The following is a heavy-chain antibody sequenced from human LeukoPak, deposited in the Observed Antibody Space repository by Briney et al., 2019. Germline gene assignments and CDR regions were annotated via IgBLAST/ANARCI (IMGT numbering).Heavy chain of an antibody. J-gene: IGHJ4*02. V-gene: IGHV1-3*01. D-gene: IGHD3-22*01. CDR1: GYTFTSYA. CDR3: ARSSRPITMIVVAPGA. CDR2: INAGNGNT. Sequence: ASVKVSCKASGYTFTSYAMHWVRQAPGQRLEWMGWINAGNGNTKYSQKFQGRVTITRDTSASTAYMELSSLRSEDTAVNYCARSSRPITMIVVAPGAWGQGTLVTVSS.